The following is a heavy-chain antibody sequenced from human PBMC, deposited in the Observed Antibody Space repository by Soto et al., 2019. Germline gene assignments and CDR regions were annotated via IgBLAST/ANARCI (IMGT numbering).Heavy chain of an antibody. CDR1: GYSFTSYW. V-gene: IGHV5-10-1*01. CDR3: ARPEGYCSSTSCPNLAFDI. Sequence: EVQLVPSGAEVKKPGESLRISCKGSGYSFTSYWISWVRQMPGKGLEWMGRIDPSDSYTNYSPSFQGHVTISADKSISTAYLQWSSLKASDTAMYYCARPEGYCSSTSCPNLAFDIWGQGTMVTVSS. CDR2: IDPSDSYT. D-gene: IGHD2-2*01. J-gene: IGHJ3*02.